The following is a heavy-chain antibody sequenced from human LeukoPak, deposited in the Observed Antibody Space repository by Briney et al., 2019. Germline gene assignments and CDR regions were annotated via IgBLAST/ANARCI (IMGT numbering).Heavy chain of an antibody. J-gene: IGHJ4*02. V-gene: IGHV4-39*01. CDR1: GSSISSSSYY. CDR3: ARHSRGSYRFDY. Sequence: SETLSLTCTVSGSSISSSSYYWGWIRQPPGKGLEWIGSIYYSGSTYYNPSLKSRVTISVDTSKNQFSLKLSSVTAADTAVYYCARHSRGSYRFDYWGQGTLVTVSS. D-gene: IGHD1-26*01. CDR2: IYYSGST.